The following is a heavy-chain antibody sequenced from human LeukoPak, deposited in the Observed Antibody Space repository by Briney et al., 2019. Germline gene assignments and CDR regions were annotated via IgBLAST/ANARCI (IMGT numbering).Heavy chain of an antibody. Sequence: ASVKVSCKASGYTFTSYDINWVRLATGQGLEWMGWMNPNSGNTGYAQKFQGRVTMTRNTSISTAYMELSSLRSEDTAVYYCARMTTVLYWDFDYWGQGTLVTVSS. CDR1: GYTFTSYD. J-gene: IGHJ4*02. V-gene: IGHV1-8*01. D-gene: IGHD4-17*01. CDR3: ARMTTVLYWDFDY. CDR2: MNPNSGNT.